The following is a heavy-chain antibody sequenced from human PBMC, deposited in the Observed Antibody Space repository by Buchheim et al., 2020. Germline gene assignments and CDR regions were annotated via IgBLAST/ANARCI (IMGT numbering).Heavy chain of an antibody. D-gene: IGHD6-13*01. CDR2: IYYSGST. CDR3: ARPRGSHPYSSSWYDY. Sequence: QLQLQESGPGLVKPSETLSLTCTVSGGSISSSSYYWGWIRQPPGKGLEWIGSIYYSGSTYYNPSLKSRVTISVDTSKNQFSLKLSSVTAADTAVYYCARPRGSHPYSSSWYDYWGQGTL. V-gene: IGHV4-39*01. CDR1: GGSISSSSYY. J-gene: IGHJ4*02.